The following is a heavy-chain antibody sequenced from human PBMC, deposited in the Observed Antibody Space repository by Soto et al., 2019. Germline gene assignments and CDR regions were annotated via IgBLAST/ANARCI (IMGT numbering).Heavy chain of an antibody. CDR2: IIPILGIA. Sequence: SVKVSCKASGGTFSSYTISWVRQAPGQGLEWMGRIIPILGIANYAQKFQGRVTITADKSTSTAYMELSSLRSEDTAVYYCARGGGPVPFGEPPHNLVDPWGQGTLVTVSS. J-gene: IGHJ5*02. V-gene: IGHV1-69*02. CDR1: GGTFSSYT. D-gene: IGHD3-10*01. CDR3: ARGGGPVPFGEPPHNLVDP.